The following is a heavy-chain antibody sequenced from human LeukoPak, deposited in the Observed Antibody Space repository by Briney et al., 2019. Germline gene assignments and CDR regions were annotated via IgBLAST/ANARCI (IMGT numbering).Heavy chain of an antibody. J-gene: IGHJ5*02. CDR3: ASTCSSTSCYDNWFDP. CDR1: GGSFSGYY. D-gene: IGHD2-2*01. V-gene: IGHV4-59*01. CDR2: IYYSGST. Sequence: SETLSLTCAVYGGSFSGYYWSWIRQPPGKGLEWIGYIYYSGSTNYNPSLKSRVTISVDTSKNQFSLKLSSVTAADTAVYYCASTCSSTSCYDNWFDPWGQGTLVTVSS.